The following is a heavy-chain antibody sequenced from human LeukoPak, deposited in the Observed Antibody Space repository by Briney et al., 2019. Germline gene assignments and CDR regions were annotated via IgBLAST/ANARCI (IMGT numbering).Heavy chain of an antibody. CDR1: GYTFTSYG. CDR2: ISAYNGNT. J-gene: IGHJ4*02. D-gene: IGHD3-10*01. Sequence: GASVKVPCKASGYTFTSYGISWVRQAPGQGLEWMGWISAYNGNTNYAQKLQGRVTMTTDTSTSTAYMELRSLRSDDTAVYCCARNPWFGELRLLMDYWGQGTLVTVSS. CDR3: ARNPWFGELRLLMDY. V-gene: IGHV1-18*01.